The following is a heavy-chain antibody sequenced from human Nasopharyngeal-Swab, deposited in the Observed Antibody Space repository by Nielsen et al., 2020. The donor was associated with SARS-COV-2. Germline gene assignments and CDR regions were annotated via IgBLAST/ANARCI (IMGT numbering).Heavy chain of an antibody. J-gene: IGHJ4*02. CDR3: ASLDSSGYMNIDC. CDR2: IYYSGNT. D-gene: IGHD3-22*01. V-gene: IGHV4-31*03. CDR1: GGSISSGGYY. Sequence: LRFSCTVSGGSISSGGYYWSWIRQHPGKGLEWIGYIYYSGNTYYNPSLKSRLTISVDTSKNQFSLKLTSVTAADTAVYYCASLDSSGYMNIDCWGQGTLVAVSS.